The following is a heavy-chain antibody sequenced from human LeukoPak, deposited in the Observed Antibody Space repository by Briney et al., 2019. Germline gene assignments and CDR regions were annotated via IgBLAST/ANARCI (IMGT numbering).Heavy chain of an antibody. D-gene: IGHD6-13*01. J-gene: IGHJ4*02. Sequence: GGSLRLSCAASGFTFSTYAMHWVRQAPGKGLEWVAVISDSGTKKYFADSVKGRFTLSRDNSKNMLYLQMNSLRVEDTAVYYCARDQVGGAVDYWGQGTLVTVSS. CDR3: ARDQVGGAVDY. CDR1: GFTFSTYA. V-gene: IGHV3-30-3*01. CDR2: ISDSGTKK.